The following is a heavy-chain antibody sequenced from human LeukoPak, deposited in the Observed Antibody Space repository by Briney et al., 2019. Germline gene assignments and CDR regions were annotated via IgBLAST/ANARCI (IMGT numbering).Heavy chain of an antibody. Sequence: QAGGSLRLSCAASEITFSTYWMHWVRQAPGKGLLWVSRMKTDGTTTYYADSVKGRFTVSRDNAKNTLYLQMNSLRAEDTAVYYCATDRSWGGFDNWGQGTLVTVSS. J-gene: IGHJ4*02. CDR3: ATDRSWGGFDN. CDR1: EITFSTYW. CDR2: MKTDGTTT. D-gene: IGHD3-16*01. V-gene: IGHV3-74*01.